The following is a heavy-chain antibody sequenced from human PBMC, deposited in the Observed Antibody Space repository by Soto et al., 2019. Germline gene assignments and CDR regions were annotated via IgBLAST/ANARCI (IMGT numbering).Heavy chain of an antibody. D-gene: IGHD2-15*01. Sequence: GGSLRLSCAASGFTFSSYSMNWVRQAPGKGLEWVSSISSSSSYIYYADSVKGRFTTSRDNAKNLLYLQMNSLRAEDTAVYYCARVGGVVVAATPLYYYGMDVWGQGTTVTVSS. CDR3: ARVGGVVVAATPLYYYGMDV. CDR1: GFTFSSYS. J-gene: IGHJ6*02. CDR2: ISSSSSYI. V-gene: IGHV3-21*01.